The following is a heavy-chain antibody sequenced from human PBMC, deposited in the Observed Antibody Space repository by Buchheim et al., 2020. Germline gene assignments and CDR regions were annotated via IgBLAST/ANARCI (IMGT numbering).Heavy chain of an antibody. CDR1: GYTFTGYY. D-gene: IGHD3-3*01. V-gene: IGHV1-2*04. J-gene: IGHJ6*02. Sequence: QVQLVQSGAEVKKPGASVKVSCKASGYTFTGYYMHWVRQAPGQGLEWMGWINPNSGGTNYAQKFQGWVTMTRDTSLSPAYMELSRLRSDDTAVYYCARDHYDFWSGHYYYYGMDVWGQGTT. CDR3: ARDHYDFWSGHYYYYGMDV. CDR2: INPNSGGT.